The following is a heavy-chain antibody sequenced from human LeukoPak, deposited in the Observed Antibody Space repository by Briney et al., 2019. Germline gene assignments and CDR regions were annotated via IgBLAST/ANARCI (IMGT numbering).Heavy chain of an antibody. V-gene: IGHV4-59*08. CDR2: IYYSGST. CDR3: ARQGGVATTFDY. Sequence: SATLSLTCTVSGGSITGYYWNWVRQPPGKGLEWIGYIYYSGSTNYNPSLKSRVTISVDTSENQFSLKLNSVTAADTAVYYYARQGGVATTFDYWGQGTLVTVSS. D-gene: IGHD5-12*01. CDR1: GGSITGYY. J-gene: IGHJ4*02.